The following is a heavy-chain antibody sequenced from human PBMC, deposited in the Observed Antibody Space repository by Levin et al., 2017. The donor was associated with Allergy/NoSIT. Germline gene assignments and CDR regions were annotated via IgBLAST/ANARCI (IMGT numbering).Heavy chain of an antibody. D-gene: IGHD1-26*01. CDR1: GFTFSSYG. Sequence: GGSLRLSCAASGFTFSSYGMHWVRQAPGKGLEWVAVISYDGSNKYYADSVKGRFTISRDNSKNTLYLQMNSLRAEDTAVYYCAKESRARELLEGYFDYWGQGTLVTVSS. CDR3: AKESRARELLEGYFDY. CDR2: ISYDGSNK. V-gene: IGHV3-30*18. J-gene: IGHJ4*02.